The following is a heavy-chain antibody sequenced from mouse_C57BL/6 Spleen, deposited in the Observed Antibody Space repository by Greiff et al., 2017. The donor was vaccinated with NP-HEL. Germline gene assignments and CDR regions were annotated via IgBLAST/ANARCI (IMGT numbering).Heavy chain of an antibody. CDR1: GFTFSSYA. Sequence: EVNVVESGGGLVKPGGSLKLSCAASGFTFSSYAMSWVRQTPEKRLEWVATISDGGSYTYYPDNVKGRFTISRDNAKNNLYLQMSHLKSEDTAMYYCARDRTGHWYFDVWGTGTTVTVSS. D-gene: IGHD4-1*01. CDR3: ARDRTGHWYFDV. J-gene: IGHJ1*03. CDR2: ISDGGSYT. V-gene: IGHV5-4*01.